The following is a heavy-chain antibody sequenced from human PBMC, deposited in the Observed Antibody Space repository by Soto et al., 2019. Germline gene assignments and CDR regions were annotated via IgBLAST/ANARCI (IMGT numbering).Heavy chain of an antibody. J-gene: IGHJ4*02. CDR3: ARGPYYDYVWGSYRNLPYYFDY. CDR2: MNPNSGNT. Sequence: QVQLVQSGAEVKKPGASVKVSCKASGYTFTSYDINWVRQATGQGLEWMGWMNPNSGNTGYAQKFQGRVTMTRNTSISTAYMELSSLRSEDTAVYYCARGPYYDYVWGSYRNLPYYFDYWGQGTLVTVSS. D-gene: IGHD3-16*02. V-gene: IGHV1-8*01. CDR1: GYTFTSYD.